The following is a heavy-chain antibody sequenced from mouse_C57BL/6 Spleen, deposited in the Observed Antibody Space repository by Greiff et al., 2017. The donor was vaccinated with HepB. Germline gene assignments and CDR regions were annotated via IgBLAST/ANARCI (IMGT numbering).Heavy chain of an antibody. J-gene: IGHJ4*01. CDR1: GFTFSDYG. D-gene: IGHD1-2*01. V-gene: IGHV5-17*01. CDR3: ARGGLRLAMDY. CDR2: ISRGSSTI. Sequence: EVKLVESGGGLVKPGGSLKLTCAASGFTFSDYGMHWVRQAPEKGLEWVAYISRGSSTIYYADTVKGRFTISRDNAKNTLFLKMTSLRSEDTAMYYCARGGLRLAMDYWGQGTSVTVSS.